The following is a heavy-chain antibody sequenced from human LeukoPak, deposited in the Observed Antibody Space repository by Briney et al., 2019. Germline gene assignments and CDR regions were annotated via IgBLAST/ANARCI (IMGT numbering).Heavy chain of an antibody. CDR2: ISAYNGNT. Sequence: ASVKVSCKASGYTFTDFGISWVRQAPGQGLEWMAWISAYNGNTNSVQKFQDRVTMTTDTSTSTAYMELRSLRSDDTAVYYCARVEIWFGELLVYYFDYWGQGTLVTVSS. CDR3: ARVEIWFGELLVYYFDY. V-gene: IGHV1-18*01. J-gene: IGHJ4*02. D-gene: IGHD3-10*01. CDR1: GYTFTDFG.